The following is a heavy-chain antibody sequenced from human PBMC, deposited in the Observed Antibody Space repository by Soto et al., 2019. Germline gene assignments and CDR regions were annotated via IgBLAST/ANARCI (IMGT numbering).Heavy chain of an antibody. CDR1: GGSISIGGYY. V-gene: IGHV4-31*03. CDR3: ARDQGDS. J-gene: IGHJ4*02. CDR2: IHYSGST. Sequence: QVQLQESGPGLVKPSQTLSLTCTVSGGSISIGGYYWNWIRQFPGKGLEWIGYIHYSGSTSYNPSLKSRVTISVDTSKNQFSLKLNSVTAADTAVYYCARDQGDSWGQGTLVTVSS.